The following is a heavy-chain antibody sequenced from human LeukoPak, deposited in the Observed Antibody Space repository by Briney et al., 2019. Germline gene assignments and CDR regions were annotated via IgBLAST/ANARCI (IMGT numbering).Heavy chain of an antibody. CDR3: AKDQAVASIRLYY. D-gene: IGHD5-12*01. J-gene: IGHJ4*02. CDR1: GFTFSSYS. CDR2: ISYDGSNK. V-gene: IGHV3-30*18. Sequence: GGSLRLSWAASGFTFSSYSMQSVSQAQGKGMEWVAVISYDGSNKYYADSVKGRFTISRDNSKNTLYLQMNSLRAEDTAVYYCAKDQAVASIRLYYWGQGTLVTVSS.